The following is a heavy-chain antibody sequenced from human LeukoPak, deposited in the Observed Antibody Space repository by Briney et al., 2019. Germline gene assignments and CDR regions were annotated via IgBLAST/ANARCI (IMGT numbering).Heavy chain of an antibody. CDR1: GFTFSSYS. CDR2: ISSSSSTI. J-gene: IGHJ4*02. Sequence: GGSLRLSCAASGFTFSSYSMNWVRQAPGKGLEWVSYISSSSSTIYYADSVKGRFTISRDNAKNSLYLQMNSLRAEDTAVYYCARSQASFTRAVDYWGQGTLVTVSS. D-gene: IGHD2-15*01. V-gene: IGHV3-48*01. CDR3: ARSQASFTRAVDY.